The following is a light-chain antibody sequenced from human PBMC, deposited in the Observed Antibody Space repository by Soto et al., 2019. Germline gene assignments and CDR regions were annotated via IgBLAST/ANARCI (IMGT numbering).Light chain of an antibody. CDR3: QQRNSYPRT. J-gene: IGKJ2*01. CDR1: QGINIF. Sequence: DIQMNQPPSVMSASVGDRVTITSRASQGINIFLAWFQQKQGKAPNLLISAASTLQSGVPSRFSGSGSETELTITITSLKPEDSETDEGQQRNSYPRTFGQGTKVEIK. CDR2: AAS. V-gene: IGKV1-9*01.